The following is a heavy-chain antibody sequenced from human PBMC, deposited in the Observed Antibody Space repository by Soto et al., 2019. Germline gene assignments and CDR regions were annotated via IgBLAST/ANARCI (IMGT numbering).Heavy chain of an antibody. J-gene: IGHJ2*01. D-gene: IGHD2-2*01. Sequence: QVQLQESGPGLVKPSQTLSLTCTVSGGSIDSDGSYWSWIRQSPGEGLEWLGYIYYSGTTYYNPSLKSQVSIALDTSKTQFSLKWTAVTAADSALFYCASGHCFSCSCSYFDLWGRGTLVTVSS. V-gene: IGHV4-30-4*01. CDR3: ASGHCFSCSCSYFDL. CDR2: IYYSGTT. CDR1: GGSIDSDGSY.